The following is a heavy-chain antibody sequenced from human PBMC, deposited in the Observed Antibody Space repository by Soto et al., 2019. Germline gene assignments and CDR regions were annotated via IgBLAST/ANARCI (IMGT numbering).Heavy chain of an antibody. V-gene: IGHV1-24*01. J-gene: IGHJ6*02. CDR2: FDPDYRET. Sequence: GASVKVSCKVSGDTLSELPIHWVRQPPGKGLEWMGGFDPDYRETVYAQKFQGRVTMTEDTSTDTAYMELSSLRSEDTAVYFCATPGRGYFYYYGVDVWGQGTTVTVS. D-gene: IGHD3-22*01. CDR3: ATPGRGYFYYYGVDV. CDR1: GDTLSELP.